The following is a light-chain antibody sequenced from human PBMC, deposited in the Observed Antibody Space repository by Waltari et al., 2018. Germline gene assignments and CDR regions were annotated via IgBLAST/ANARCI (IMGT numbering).Light chain of an antibody. CDR3: QAWDNSKGV. CDR2: QNN. V-gene: IGLV3-1*01. CDR1: KLGYTY. J-gene: IGLJ1*01. Sequence: SYEVTKPPSVSVSPGQTVTITCSGDKLGYTYVTWYQQKPGQSPLLVIFQNNKRPSGIPERFSGSNSGNTATLTISGTQTIDEADYYCQAWDNSKGVFGPGTQVTVL.